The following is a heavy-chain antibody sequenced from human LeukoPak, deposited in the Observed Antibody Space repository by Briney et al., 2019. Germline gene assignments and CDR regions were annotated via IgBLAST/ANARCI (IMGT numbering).Heavy chain of an antibody. D-gene: IGHD6-13*01. CDR2: IRYDGSNE. CDR1: GFIFSTYS. Sequence: GGSLRLSRAASGFIFSTYSMHWVRHAPGKGLEWVAFIRYDGSNEYYADSVKGRFTISRDNSKNTLYLQMNSLRAEDTAVYYCAKDKDSSSWYVDYWGQGALVTVSS. V-gene: IGHV3-30*02. J-gene: IGHJ4*02. CDR3: AKDKDSSSWYVDY.